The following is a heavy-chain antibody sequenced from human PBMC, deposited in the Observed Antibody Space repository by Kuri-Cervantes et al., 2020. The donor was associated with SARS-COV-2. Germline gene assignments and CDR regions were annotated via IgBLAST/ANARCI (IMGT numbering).Heavy chain of an antibody. V-gene: IGHV1-2*02. CDR3: ARDLRPTTYYYFYGMNV. CDR1: GDTFTDHY. Sequence: ASVQVSCQASGDTFTDHYIHWVRQAPGQGLEWMGWINPHTGGTSYAQKFQGRVTVTGDTSISTAFMELSNLRSDDTAVYYCARDLRPTTYYYFYGMNVWGQGTTVTVSS. CDR2: INPHTGGT. D-gene: IGHD1-14*01. J-gene: IGHJ6*02.